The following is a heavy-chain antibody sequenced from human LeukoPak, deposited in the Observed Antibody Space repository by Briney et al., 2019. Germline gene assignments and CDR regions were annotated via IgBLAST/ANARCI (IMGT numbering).Heavy chain of an antibody. CDR1: GFTFSSYS. D-gene: IGHD6-13*01. CDR2: ISSSSSTI. V-gene: IGHV3-48*01. J-gene: IGHJ6*02. Sequence: GGSLRLSCAASGFTFSSYSMNWVRQAPGKGLEWVSYISSSSSTIYYADSVKGRFTISRDNAKNSLYLQMNSLRAEDTAVYYCARAFTPYSSSPLRAYYSGMDVWGQGTTVTVSS. CDR3: ARAFTPYSSSPLRAYYSGMDV.